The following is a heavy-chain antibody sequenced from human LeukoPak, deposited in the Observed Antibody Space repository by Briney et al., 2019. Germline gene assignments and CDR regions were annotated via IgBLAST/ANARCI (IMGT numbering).Heavy chain of an antibody. V-gene: IGHV4-59*01. D-gene: IGHD4-23*01. J-gene: IGHJ6*02. Sequence: PSETLSLTCSVSGGSISSYYWSWIRQPPGRGLEWIGYIYYSGSTNYNPSLKSRVTISVDTSKNQFSLKLSSVTAADTAVYYCAGVGGTNYYYYGMDVWGQGTTVTVSS. CDR3: AGVGGTNYYYYGMDV. CDR1: GGSISSYY. CDR2: IYYSGST.